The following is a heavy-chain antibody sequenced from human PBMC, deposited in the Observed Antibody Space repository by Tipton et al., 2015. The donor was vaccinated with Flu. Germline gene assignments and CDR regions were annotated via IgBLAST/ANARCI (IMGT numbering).Heavy chain of an antibody. D-gene: IGHD6-19*01. CDR1: GGSISSYY. Sequence: TLSLTCTVSGGSISSYYWSWIRQPPGKGLEWIGYIYYSGSTNYNPSLKSRVTISVDTSKNQFSLKLSSVTAADTAVYYCARFYRWLDYYFDYWGQGTLVTVSS. V-gene: IGHV4-59*12. J-gene: IGHJ4*02. CDR3: ARFYRWLDYYFDY. CDR2: IYYSGST.